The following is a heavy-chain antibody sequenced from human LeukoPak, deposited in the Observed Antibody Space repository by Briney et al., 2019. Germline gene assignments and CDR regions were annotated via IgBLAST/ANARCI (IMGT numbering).Heavy chain of an antibody. CDR3: ASNRLNGPFVISLVP. CDR2: ISSDGNTE. V-gene: IGHV3-48*03. CDR1: GFIFSCYP. D-gene: IGHD2-8*01. J-gene: IGHJ5*02. Sequence: AGGSLRLSCAASGFIFSCYPMNWVRQAPGKGLEWVSHISSDGNTEYHADAPRGRFTLSRDNAKNSLFLQINSLRVEDTAVYYCASNRLNGPFVISLVPCGQGAQVTVSS.